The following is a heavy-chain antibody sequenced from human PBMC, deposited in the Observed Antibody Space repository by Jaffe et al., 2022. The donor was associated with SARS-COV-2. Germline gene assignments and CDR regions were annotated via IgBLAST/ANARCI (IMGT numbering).Heavy chain of an antibody. CDR1: GYSFTSYW. CDR2: IYPGDSDT. CDR3: ARRTWCVGATVCYFDY. V-gene: IGHV5-51*01. Sequence: EVQLVQSGAEVKKPGESLKISCKGSGYSFTSYWIGWVRQMPGKGLEWMGIIYPGDSDTRYSPSFQGQVTISADKSISTAYLQWSSLKASDTAMYYCARRTWCVGATVCYFDYWGQGTLVTVSS. D-gene: IGHD1-26*01. J-gene: IGHJ4*02.